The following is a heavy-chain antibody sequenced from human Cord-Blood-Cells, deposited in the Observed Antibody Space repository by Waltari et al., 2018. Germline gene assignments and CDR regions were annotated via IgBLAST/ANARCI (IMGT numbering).Heavy chain of an antibody. D-gene: IGHD1-26*01. CDR1: GFNFSSSA. V-gene: IGHV3-23*01. J-gene: IGHJ2*01. CDR2: ISGSGGST. Sequence: EVQLLESGGGLVQPGGSVSLSCAASGFNFSSSAISWVRQAPGKGLEWVSAISGSGGSTYYADSVKGRFTISRDNSKNTLYLQMNSLRAEDTAVYYCAKEGGSYSYFDLWGRGTLVTVSS. CDR3: AKEGGSYSYFDL.